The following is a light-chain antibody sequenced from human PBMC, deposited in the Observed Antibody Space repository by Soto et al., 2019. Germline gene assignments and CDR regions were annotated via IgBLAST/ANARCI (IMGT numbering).Light chain of an antibody. V-gene: IGKV4-1*01. J-gene: IGKJ4*01. CDR1: QSVLYSSNNKNY. Sequence: DIVMTQPPDPLAVPLGERATINCKSSQSVLYSSNNKNYLAWYQQKPGQPPKLLIYWASTRESGVPDRFSGSGSGTDFTLTISSLQAEDVAVYYCQQYYSTPTFGGGTKVDIK. CDR2: WAS. CDR3: QQYYSTPT.